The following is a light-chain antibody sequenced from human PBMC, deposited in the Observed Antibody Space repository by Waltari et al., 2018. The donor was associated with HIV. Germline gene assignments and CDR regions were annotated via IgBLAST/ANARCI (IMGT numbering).Light chain of an antibody. CDR2: AYI. CDR3: QAYDRSLRAYVG. J-gene: IGLJ2*01. CDR1: SANIGDGYD. Sequence: QSVLTQPPSVSGAPGERIAISCTRTSANIGDGYDVHWFQQLPGTAPKLIIYAYIHRCYGRPDGFSVSESSTAAARAITGLQAEDGCEYYCQAYDRSLRAYVGVGGGTKLTVL. V-gene: IGLV1-40*01.